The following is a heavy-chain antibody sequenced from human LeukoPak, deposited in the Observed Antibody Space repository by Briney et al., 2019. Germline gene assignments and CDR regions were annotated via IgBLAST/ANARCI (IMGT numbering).Heavy chain of an antibody. CDR1: GFTFSSYE. J-gene: IGHJ4*02. Sequence: GGSLRLSCAASGFTFSSYEMNWVRQAPGKGLEWVSYISSGGNTIYYADSVKGRFTISRDNAKNSLYLQMNSLGAEDTAVYYCAREGTAMVSFDYWGQGTLVTVSS. V-gene: IGHV3-48*03. CDR2: ISSGGNTI. D-gene: IGHD5-18*01. CDR3: AREGTAMVSFDY.